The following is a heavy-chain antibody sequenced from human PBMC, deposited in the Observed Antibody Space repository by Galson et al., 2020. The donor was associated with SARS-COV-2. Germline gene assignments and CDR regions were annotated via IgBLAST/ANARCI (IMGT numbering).Heavy chain of an antibody. J-gene: IGHJ4*02. CDR3: TRLNGAGSYYENFDY. D-gene: IGHD3-10*01. V-gene: IGHV3-73*01. CDR2: IRSKANSYAT. Sequence: GGSLRLSCAASGFTFSGSAMHWVRQASGKGLEWVGRIRSKANSYATAYAASVKGRFTISRDDSKNTAYLQMNSLKTEDTAVYYCTRLNGAGSYYENFDYWGQGTLVTVSS. CDR1: GFTFSGSA.